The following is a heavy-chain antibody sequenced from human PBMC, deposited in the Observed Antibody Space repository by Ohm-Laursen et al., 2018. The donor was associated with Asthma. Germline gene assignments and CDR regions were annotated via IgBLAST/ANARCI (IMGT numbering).Heavy chain of an antibody. CDR3: ARGTFYYESTGYYFFDH. CDR1: GDSISSGNNY. Sequence: TLSLTCTVSGDSISSGNNYWSWIRQLPGKGLEWIGYIYYSGITYSNPSLRSRVSISVDTSKNQFSLKLSPVTAADTAVYYCARGTFYYESTGYYFFDHWGQGALV. CDR2: IYYSGIT. V-gene: IGHV4-31*03. J-gene: IGHJ4*02. D-gene: IGHD3-22*01.